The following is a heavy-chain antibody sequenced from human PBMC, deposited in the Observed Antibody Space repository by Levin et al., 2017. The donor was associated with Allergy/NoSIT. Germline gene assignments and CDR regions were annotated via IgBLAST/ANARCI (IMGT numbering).Heavy chain of an antibody. Sequence: GGSLRLSCAASGFTFSTYAMSWVRQAPGKGLEWVSSITGNGVSTYYADSVKGRFTISRDSSKNTLYLQMNSLRAEDTAVYYCAKRCDNYNYHYYGMDVWGQGTTVTVSS. CDR2: ITGNGVST. J-gene: IGHJ6*02. CDR3: AKRCDNYNYHYYGMDV. D-gene: IGHD1-1*01. V-gene: IGHV3-23*01. CDR1: GFTFSTYA.